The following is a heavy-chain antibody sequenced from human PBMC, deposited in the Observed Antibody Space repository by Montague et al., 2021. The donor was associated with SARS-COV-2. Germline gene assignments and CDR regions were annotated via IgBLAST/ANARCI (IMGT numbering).Heavy chain of an antibody. J-gene: IGHJ2*01. D-gene: IGHD3-22*01. CDR3: ARQPLTTMIRVVSTQPCRYFDL. Sequence: SETLSLTCTVSGGSISSSSYYWGWIRQPPGKGLEWIGSIYYSGSTYYNPSLKSRVTISVDTSKNQFSLKLSSVTAADTAMYYCARQPLTTMIRVVSTQPCRYFDLWGRGTLVAVSS. CDR1: GGSISSSSYY. CDR2: IYYSGST. V-gene: IGHV4-39*01.